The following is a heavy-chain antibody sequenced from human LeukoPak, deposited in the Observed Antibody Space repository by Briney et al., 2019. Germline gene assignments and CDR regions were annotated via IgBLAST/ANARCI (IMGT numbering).Heavy chain of an antibody. CDR2: ISYDGSNK. V-gene: IGHV3-30-3*01. CDR3: ARDVVPAASLRFLEWLLSSGVVY. J-gene: IGHJ4*02. D-gene: IGHD3-3*01. CDR1: GFTFSSYA. Sequence: TGGSLRLSCAASGFTFSSYAMHWVRQAPGKGLEWVAVISYDGSNKYYADSVKGRFTISRDNSKNTLYLQMNSLRAEDTAVYYCARDVVPAASLRFLEWLLSSGVVYWGQGTLVTVSS.